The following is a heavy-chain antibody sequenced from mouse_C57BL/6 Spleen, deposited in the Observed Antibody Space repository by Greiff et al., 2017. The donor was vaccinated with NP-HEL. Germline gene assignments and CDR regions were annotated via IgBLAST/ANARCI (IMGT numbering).Heavy chain of an antibody. D-gene: IGHD2-3*01. CDR1: GYTFTSYW. V-gene: IGHV1-69*01. J-gene: IGHJ3*01. CDR3: ARSNGYYVFAY. CDR2: IDPSDSYT. Sequence: VQLQQPGAELVMPGASVKLSCKASGYTFTSYWMHWVKQRPGQGLEWIGEIDPSDSYTNYNQKFKGKSTLTVDKSSSTAYMQLSSLTSEDSAVYYCARSNGYYVFAYWGQGTLVTVSA.